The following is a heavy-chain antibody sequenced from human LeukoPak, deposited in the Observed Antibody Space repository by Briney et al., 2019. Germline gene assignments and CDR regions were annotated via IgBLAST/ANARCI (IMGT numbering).Heavy chain of an antibody. V-gene: IGHV3-7*01. CDR3: ARDMGYCSSTSCQGVYYYGMDV. Sequence: PGGSLRLSCAASGFTFSSYWMSWVRQAPGKGLEWVANIKQDGSEKYYVDSVKGRFTISRDNAKNSLCLQMNSLRAEDTAVYYCARDMGYCSSTSCQGVYYYGMDVWGQGTTVTVSS. CDR2: IKQDGSEK. D-gene: IGHD2-2*01. CDR1: GFTFSSYW. J-gene: IGHJ6*02.